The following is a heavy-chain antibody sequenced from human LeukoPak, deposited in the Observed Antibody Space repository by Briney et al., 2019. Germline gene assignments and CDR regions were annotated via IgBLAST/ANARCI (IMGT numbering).Heavy chain of an antibody. D-gene: IGHD3-10*01. J-gene: IGHJ4*02. Sequence: GGSLRLSCAASGFTFSSYSMNWVRQAPGKGLEWVSSISSSSYIYYADSVKGRFTISRDNAKNSLYLQMNSLRAEDTAVYYCARDTTYRGGFDYWGQGTLVTVSS. CDR1: GFTFSSYS. CDR2: ISSSSYI. CDR3: ARDTTYRGGFDY. V-gene: IGHV3-21*01.